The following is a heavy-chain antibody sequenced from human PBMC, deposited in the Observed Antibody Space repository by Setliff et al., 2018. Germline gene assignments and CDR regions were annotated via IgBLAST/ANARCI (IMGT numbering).Heavy chain of an antibody. CDR1: KFSFSTYS. CDR2: ISSRSAYI. D-gene: IGHD1-26*01. CDR3: ASANTTGYYYFDY. J-gene: IGHJ4*02. Sequence: GGSLRLSCVGSKFSFSTYSMNWVRQAPGKGLEWVSSISSRSAYIYYADSVKGRFTISRDNAKNSVYLQMNSLRAEDTAVYYCASANTTGYYYFDYWGQGTLVTVSS. V-gene: IGHV3-21*01.